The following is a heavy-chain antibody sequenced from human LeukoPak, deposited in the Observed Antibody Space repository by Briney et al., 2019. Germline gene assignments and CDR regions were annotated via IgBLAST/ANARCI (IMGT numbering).Heavy chain of an antibody. CDR1: GGSFSGYY. CDR2: INQSGSN. D-gene: IGHD3-22*01. CDR3: ARGFGGVGSGYYYGRRRDYYYYGMDV. J-gene: IGHJ6*02. V-gene: IGHV4-34*01. Sequence: PSETLSHTRAVYGGSFSGYYWSWLRQPPGEGLEWSGEINQSGSNHYNPSLKTRVTRSVDTSNHQLSLKLSSVTAADTAVYYCARGFGGVGSGYYYGRRRDYYYYGMDVWGQGTTVTVSS.